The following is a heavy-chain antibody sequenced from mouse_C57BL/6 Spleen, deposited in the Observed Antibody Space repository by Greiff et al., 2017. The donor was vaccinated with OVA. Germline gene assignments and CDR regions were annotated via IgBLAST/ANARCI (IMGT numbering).Heavy chain of an antibody. D-gene: IGHD4-1*01. CDR1: GYTFTDHT. J-gene: IGHJ4*01. Sequence: VQLQQSDAELVKPGASVKISCKVSGYTFTDHTIHWMKQRPEQGLEWIGYIYPRDGSTKYNEKFKGKATLTADKSSSTAYMQLNSLTSEDSAVYFGAREELGLYYAMDYWGQGTSVTVSS. V-gene: IGHV1-78*01. CDR3: AREELGLYYAMDY. CDR2: IYPRDGST.